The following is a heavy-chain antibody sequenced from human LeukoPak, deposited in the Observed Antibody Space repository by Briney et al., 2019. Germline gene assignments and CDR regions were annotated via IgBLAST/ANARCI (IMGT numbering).Heavy chain of an antibody. CDR1: GFTFSDYY. V-gene: IGHV3-7*01. CDR2: IKQDGSEK. D-gene: IGHD5-12*01. Sequence: PGGSLRLSCAASGFTFSDYYMSWIRQAPGKGLEWVANIKQDGSEKYYVDSVKGRFTISRDNAKNSLYLQMNSLRAEDTAVYYCARVVADAYNWFDPWGQGTLVTVSS. J-gene: IGHJ5*02. CDR3: ARVVADAYNWFDP.